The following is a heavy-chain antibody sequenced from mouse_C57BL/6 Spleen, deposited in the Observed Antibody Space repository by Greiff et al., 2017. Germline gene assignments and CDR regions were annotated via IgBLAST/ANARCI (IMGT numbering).Heavy chain of an antibody. CDR1: DYTFTSYW. D-gene: IGHD2-3*01. Sequence: QVQLQQPGAELVKPGASVKMSCKASDYTFTSYWITWVKQRPGQGLEWIGDIYPGSGSTNYNEKFKSKATLTVDTSSSTAYMQLSSLTSEDSAVYYCAREAYDGYSWFAYWGQGTLVTVSA. J-gene: IGHJ3*01. V-gene: IGHV1-55*01. CDR3: AREAYDGYSWFAY. CDR2: IYPGSGST.